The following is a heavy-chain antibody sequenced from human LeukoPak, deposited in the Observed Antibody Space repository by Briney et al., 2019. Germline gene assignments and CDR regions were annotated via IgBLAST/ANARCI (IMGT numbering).Heavy chain of an antibody. CDR3: ARGLKGGSSSWLRPLLYYYYYMDV. V-gene: IGHV1-46*01. Sequence: ASVKVSCKASGYTFTSNYMHWVRQAPGQGLEWMGIINPSGGSTSYAQKFQGRVTMTRDTSTSTVYMELSSLRSEDTAVYYCARGLKGGSSSWLRPLLYYYYYMDVWGKGTTVTVSS. D-gene: IGHD6-13*01. J-gene: IGHJ6*03. CDR2: INPSGGST. CDR1: GYTFTSNY.